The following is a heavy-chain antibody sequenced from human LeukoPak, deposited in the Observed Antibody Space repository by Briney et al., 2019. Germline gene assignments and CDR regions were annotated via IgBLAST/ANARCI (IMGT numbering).Heavy chain of an antibody. Sequence: SQTLSLTCTVSGGSISSGGYYWSWIRQHPGKGLEWIGTISYSGSTYYNPSLKSRVTISVDTSKNQFSLKLSSVTAADTAVFYCARLNDYGGNTDYWGQGTLVTVSS. V-gene: IGHV4-39*01. CDR3: ARLNDYGGNTDY. CDR2: ISYSGST. D-gene: IGHD4-23*01. CDR1: GGSISSGGYY. J-gene: IGHJ4*02.